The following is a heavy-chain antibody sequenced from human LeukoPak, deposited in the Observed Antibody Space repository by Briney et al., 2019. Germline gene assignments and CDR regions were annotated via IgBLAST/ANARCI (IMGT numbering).Heavy chain of an antibody. Sequence: PSETLSLTCTVSGGSISSGGYYWSWIRQHPGKGLEWIGYIYYSGSTYYNPSLKSRVTISVDTSKNQFSLKLSSVTAADTAVYYCARGDYDILTGYYYFDYWGQGTLVTVSS. D-gene: IGHD3-9*01. CDR1: GGSISSGGYY. CDR3: ARGDYDILTGYYYFDY. CDR2: IYYSGST. J-gene: IGHJ4*02. V-gene: IGHV4-31*03.